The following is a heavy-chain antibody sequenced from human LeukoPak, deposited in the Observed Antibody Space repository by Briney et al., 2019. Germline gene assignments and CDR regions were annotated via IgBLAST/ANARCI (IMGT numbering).Heavy chain of an antibody. J-gene: IGHJ4*02. CDR2: ISGSGGST. CDR1: GFTFSSYA. CDR3: AKDPLIVGATSFDY. V-gene: IGHV3-23*01. D-gene: IGHD1-26*01. Sequence: PGGSLRLSCAASGFTFSSYAMSWVRQAPGKGLEWVSAISGSGGSTYYADSVKGRFTISRDNSKNTLYLQMNSLRAEGTAVYYCAKDPLIVGATSFDYWGQGTLVTVSS.